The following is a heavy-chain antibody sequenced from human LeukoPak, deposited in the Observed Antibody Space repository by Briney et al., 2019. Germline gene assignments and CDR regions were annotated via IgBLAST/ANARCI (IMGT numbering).Heavy chain of an antibody. Sequence: GGSLRLSCAASGFTFSSYGMHWVRQAPGKGLEWVAFIRYDGSNKYYADSVKGRFTISRDNSKNMLYLQMNSLRAEDTAVYYCAKAPRYYYYMDVWGKGTTVTVSS. CDR3: AKAPRYYYYMDV. CDR2: IRYDGSNK. V-gene: IGHV3-30*02. CDR1: GFTFSSYG. J-gene: IGHJ6*03.